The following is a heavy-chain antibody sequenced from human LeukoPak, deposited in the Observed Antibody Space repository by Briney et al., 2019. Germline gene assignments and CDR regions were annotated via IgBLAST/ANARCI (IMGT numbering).Heavy chain of an antibody. CDR2: INPNSGDT. CDR1: GYTFTGYF. J-gene: IGHJ3*02. V-gene: IGHV1-2*02. CDR3: ARPTSYGAVDAFDI. D-gene: IGHD4-17*01. Sequence: ASVKVSCKASGYTFTGYFIHWVRQAPGQGLEWMGWINPNSGDTNYAQNFQGRVTMTRDTSISTAYLQWSSLKASDTVMYYCARPTSYGAVDAFDIWGQGTMVTVSS.